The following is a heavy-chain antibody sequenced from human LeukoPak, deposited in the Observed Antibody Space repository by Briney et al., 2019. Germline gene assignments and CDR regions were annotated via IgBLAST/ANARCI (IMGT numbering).Heavy chain of an antibody. J-gene: IGHJ3*02. CDR1: RFTFSTFT. CDR2: ISYDGTNK. Sequence: GGSLRLSCTATRFTFSTFTMHWVRQAPGKGLEWVSLISYDGTNKSYADSVKGRFTISRDNAKNSLYLQMNSLRAEDTAVYYCAKGLGATHAFDIWGQGTMVTVSS. V-gene: IGHV3-30-3*01. CDR3: AKGLGATHAFDI. D-gene: IGHD1-26*01.